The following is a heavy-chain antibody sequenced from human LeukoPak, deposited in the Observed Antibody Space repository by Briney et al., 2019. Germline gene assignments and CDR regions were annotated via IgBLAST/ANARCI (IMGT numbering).Heavy chain of an antibody. Sequence: PGGSLRLSCAAAGFTFSRYAMYSVSQAPGKGLEWVSTISGSGGSTYYADSVKGRFTISRDNSKNTLYLHMNSLRAEDTAVYYCATDGLRGDFDYWGQGTLVTVSS. D-gene: IGHD4-17*01. CDR2: ISGSGGST. J-gene: IGHJ4*02. CDR3: ATDGLRGDFDY. CDR1: GFTFSRYA. V-gene: IGHV3-23*01.